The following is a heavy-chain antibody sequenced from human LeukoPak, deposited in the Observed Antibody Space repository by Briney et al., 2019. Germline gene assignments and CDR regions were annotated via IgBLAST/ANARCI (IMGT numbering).Heavy chain of an antibody. V-gene: IGHV3-23*01. CDR3: AKGSVVYDFWSGFDY. CDR2: ISGSGGST. J-gene: IGHJ4*02. Sequence: GGSLRLSCPASGFTFSSYAMSWVRQAPGKGLEWVSAISGSGGSTYYADSVKGRFTISRDNSKNTLYLQMNSLRAEDTAVYYCAKGSVVYDFWSGFDYWGQGTLVTVSS. CDR1: GFTFSSYA. D-gene: IGHD3-3*01.